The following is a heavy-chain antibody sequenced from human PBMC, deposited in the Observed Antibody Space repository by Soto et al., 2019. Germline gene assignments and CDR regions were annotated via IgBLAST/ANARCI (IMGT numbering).Heavy chain of an antibody. CDR3: ARGRGSGSYTTVHYYYYYMDV. CDR1: TFSFSRYA. D-gene: IGHD3-10*01. J-gene: IGHJ6*03. Sequence: GGSLRLSCVASTFSFSRYAMSWVRQAPGKGLEWVSGINQGGSKKYYVDSVKGRFTISRDNAKNSLYLQMNSLRAEDTAVYYCARGRGSGSYTTVHYYYYYMDVWGQGTTVTVS. V-gene: IGHV3-7*01. CDR2: INQGGSKK.